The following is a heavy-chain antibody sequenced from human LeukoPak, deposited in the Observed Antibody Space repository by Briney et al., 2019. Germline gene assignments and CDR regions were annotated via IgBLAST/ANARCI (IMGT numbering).Heavy chain of an antibody. CDR3: AKDRGYSYGYPYYFDY. Sequence: GGSLRLSCAASGFTFSSYAMSWVRQAPGKGLECVSAISGSGGSTYYADSVKGRFTISRDNSKNTLYLQMNSLRAEDTAVYYCAKDRGYSYGYPYYFDYWGQGTLVTVSS. CDR1: GFTFSSYA. V-gene: IGHV3-23*01. J-gene: IGHJ4*02. CDR2: ISGSGGST. D-gene: IGHD5-18*01.